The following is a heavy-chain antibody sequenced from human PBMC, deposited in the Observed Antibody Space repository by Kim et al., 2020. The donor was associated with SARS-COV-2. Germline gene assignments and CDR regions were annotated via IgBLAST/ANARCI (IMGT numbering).Heavy chain of an antibody. CDR1: GGSISSSSYY. D-gene: IGHD3-9*01. CDR3: ASPSSDYDILAGYYIGYFDY. Sequence: SETLSLTCTVSGGSISSSSYYWGWIRQPPGKGLEWIGSIYYSGSTYYNPSLKRRVTISVDTSKNQFYLKLSSVTAADTAVYYCASPSSDYDILAGYYIGYFDYWGQGTLVTVSS. CDR2: IYYSGST. J-gene: IGHJ4*02. V-gene: IGHV4-39*01.